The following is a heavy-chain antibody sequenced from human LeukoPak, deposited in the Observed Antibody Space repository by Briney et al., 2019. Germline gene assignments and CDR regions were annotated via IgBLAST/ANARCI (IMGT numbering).Heavy chain of an antibody. V-gene: IGHV1-8*01. CDR2: MNPNSGNT. D-gene: IGHD2-2*01. CDR1: GYTFTSYD. Sequence: ASVKVSCKASGYTFTSYDINWVRQATGQGLEWMGWMNPNSGNTGYAQKFQGRVTMTRNTSISTAYMELSRLRSDDTAVYFCVSSTSEYYFDYWGQGTLVTVSS. CDR3: VSSTSEYYFDY. J-gene: IGHJ4*02.